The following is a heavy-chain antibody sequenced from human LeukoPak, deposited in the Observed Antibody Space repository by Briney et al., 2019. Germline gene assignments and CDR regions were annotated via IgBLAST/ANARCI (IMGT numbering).Heavy chain of an antibody. CDR3: AKEDGRYSTWGAFDI. Sequence: GGSLRLSCAASGFTFSSYAMSWVRQAPGKGLEWVSAISGSGGSTYYAASVKGRFTISRDNSKNTQYLQMNSLRAEDTAVYYCAKEDGRYSTWGAFDIWGQGTMVTVSS. J-gene: IGHJ3*02. D-gene: IGHD1-26*01. CDR2: ISGSGGST. CDR1: GFTFSSYA. V-gene: IGHV3-23*01.